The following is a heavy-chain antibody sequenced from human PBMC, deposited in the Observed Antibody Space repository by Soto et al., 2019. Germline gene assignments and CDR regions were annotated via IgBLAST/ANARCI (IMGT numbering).Heavy chain of an antibody. Sequence: ASVKVSCKASGYTFTSYGISWVRQAPGQGLEWMGWISAYNGNTNYAQKLQGRVTMTTDTSTSTAYMELRSLRSDDTAVYYCARGSGYSSRSHGFYYYGMDVWGQGTTVTVSS. D-gene: IGHD6-13*01. CDR3: ARGSGYSSRSHGFYYYGMDV. CDR1: GYTFTSYG. V-gene: IGHV1-18*01. CDR2: ISAYNGNT. J-gene: IGHJ6*02.